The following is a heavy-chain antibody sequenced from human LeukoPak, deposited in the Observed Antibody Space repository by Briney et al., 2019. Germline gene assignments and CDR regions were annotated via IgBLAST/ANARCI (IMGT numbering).Heavy chain of an antibody. Sequence: PSGTLSLTCTVSGGSISSSSYYWGWIRQPPGKGLEWIGSIYYSGSTYYNPSLKSRVTISVDTSKNQFSLKLSSVTAADTAVYYCAVHLSSSWYYFDYWGQGTLVTVSS. CDR3: AVHLSSSWYYFDY. V-gene: IGHV4-39*07. J-gene: IGHJ4*02. CDR1: GGSISSSSYY. D-gene: IGHD6-13*01. CDR2: IYYSGST.